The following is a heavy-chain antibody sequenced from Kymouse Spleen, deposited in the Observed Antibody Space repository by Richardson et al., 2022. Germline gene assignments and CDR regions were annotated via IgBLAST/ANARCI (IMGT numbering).Heavy chain of an antibody. CDR3: ARWIAARPFDY. CDR1: GGSFSGYY. V-gene: IGHV4-34*01. D-gene: IGHD6-6*01. Sequence: QVQLQQWGAGLLKPSETLSLTCAVYGGSFSGYYWSWIRQPPGKGLEWIGEINHSGSTNYNPSLKSRVTISVDTSKNQFSLKLSSVTAADTAVYYCARWIAARPFDYWGQGTLVTVSS. CDR2: INHSGST. J-gene: IGHJ4*02.